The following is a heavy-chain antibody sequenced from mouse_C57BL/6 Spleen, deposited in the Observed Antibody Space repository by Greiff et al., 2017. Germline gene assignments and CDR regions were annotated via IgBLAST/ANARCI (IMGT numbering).Heavy chain of an antibody. J-gene: IGHJ1*03. CDR3: ARNYGSSYWYFEV. CDR1: GYSFTSYY. D-gene: IGHD1-1*01. Sequence: VKLMESGPELVKPGASVKISCKASGYSFTSYYIHWVKQRPGQGLEWIGWIYPGSGNTKYNEKFKGKATLTADTSSSPAYMQLSSLTSEDSAVYYCARNYGSSYWYFEVWGTGTTVTVSA. CDR2: IYPGSGNT. V-gene: IGHV1-66*01.